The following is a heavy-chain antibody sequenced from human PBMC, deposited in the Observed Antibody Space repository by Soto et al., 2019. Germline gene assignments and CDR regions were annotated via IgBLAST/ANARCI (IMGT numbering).Heavy chain of an antibody. CDR1: GYTFTSYD. J-gene: IGHJ6*03. D-gene: IGHD3-3*01. Sequence: QVQLVQSGAEVKKPGASVKVSCKASGYTFTSYDINWVRQATGQGLEWMGWMHPNSGNTGYAQKFQGRVTMTRNTSISTASMELSSLRSKDTAVYYCARGRDYDFWRGYSSPGYYYYYMDVWGKGTTVTVSS. CDR3: ARGRDYDFWRGYSSPGYYYYYMDV. CDR2: MHPNSGNT. V-gene: IGHV1-8*01.